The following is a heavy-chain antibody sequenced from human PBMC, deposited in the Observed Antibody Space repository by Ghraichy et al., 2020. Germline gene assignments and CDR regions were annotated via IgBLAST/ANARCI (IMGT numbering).Heavy chain of an antibody. V-gene: IGHV1-46*01. CDR2: INPSGGST. CDR1: GYTFTSYY. Sequence: ALVKVSCKASGYTFTSYYMHWVRQAPGQGLEWMGIINPSGGSTSYAQKFQGRVTMIRDTSTSTVYMELSSLRSEDTAVYYCARGGLGYCTNGVCYDNYYYGMDVWGQGTTVTVSS. CDR3: ARGGLGYCTNGVCYDNYYYGMDV. D-gene: IGHD2-8*01. J-gene: IGHJ6*02.